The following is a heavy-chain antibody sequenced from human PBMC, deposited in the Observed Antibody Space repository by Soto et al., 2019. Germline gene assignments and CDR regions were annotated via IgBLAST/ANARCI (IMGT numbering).Heavy chain of an antibody. Sequence: ASVKVSCKASGYTFTGYYMHWVRQAPGQGLEWMGWINPNSGGTNYAQKFQGWVTMTRDTSISTAYMELSRLRSDDTAVYYCARDGGVTMVRGVIIPLDYYYGMDVWGQGTTVTVSS. V-gene: IGHV1-2*04. CDR1: GYTFTGYY. CDR2: INPNSGGT. J-gene: IGHJ6*02. D-gene: IGHD3-10*01. CDR3: ARDGGVTMVRGVIIPLDYYYGMDV.